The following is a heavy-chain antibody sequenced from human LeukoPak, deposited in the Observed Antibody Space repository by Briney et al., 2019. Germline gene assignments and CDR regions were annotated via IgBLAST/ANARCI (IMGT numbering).Heavy chain of an antibody. CDR1: GGSFSGYY. J-gene: IGHJ6*02. CDR3: ARGSARWGGYQYYYFYYGMDV. CDR2: INYCGST. Sequence: SETLSLTCAVYGGSFSGYYWSWIRQPPGKGLEWVGEINYCGSTNYNPSLKSRITISVATSKNQFTLKLSSVTAADTAVHYCARGSARWGGYQYYYFYYGMDVWGQGPTVTVSS. D-gene: IGHD3-3*01. V-gene: IGHV4-34*01.